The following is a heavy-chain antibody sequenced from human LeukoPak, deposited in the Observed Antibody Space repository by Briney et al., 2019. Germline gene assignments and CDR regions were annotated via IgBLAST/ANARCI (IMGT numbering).Heavy chain of an antibody. J-gene: IGHJ2*01. CDR3: ATLTPISGSYYPYWYFDL. Sequence: RASVKVSCKVSGYTLTELSMHWVRQAPGKGLEWMGGFDPEDGETIYAQKFQGRVTMTEDTSTDTAYMELSSLRSEDTAVYYCATLTPISGSYYPYWYFDLWGRGTLVTVSS. CDR1: GYTLTELS. V-gene: IGHV1-24*01. CDR2: FDPEDGET. D-gene: IGHD1-26*01.